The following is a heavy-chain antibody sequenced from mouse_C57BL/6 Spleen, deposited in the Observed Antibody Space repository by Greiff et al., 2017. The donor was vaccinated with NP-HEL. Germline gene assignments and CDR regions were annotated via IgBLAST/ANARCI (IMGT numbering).Heavy chain of an antibody. J-gene: IGHJ2*01. CDR3: ASGDYGSSSYFDY. CDR1: GFNIKNTY. D-gene: IGHD1-1*01. V-gene: IGHV14-3*01. CDR2: IDPANGNT. Sequence: VHVKQSVAELVRPGASVKLSCTASGFNIKNTYMHWVKQRPEQGLEWIGRIDPANGNTKYAPKFQGKATIPADTSSNTAYLQLSSLTSEDTAIYYCASGDYGSSSYFDYWGQGTTLTVSS.